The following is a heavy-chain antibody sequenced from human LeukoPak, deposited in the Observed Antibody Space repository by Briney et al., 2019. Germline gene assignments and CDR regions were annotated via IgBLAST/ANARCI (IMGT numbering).Heavy chain of an antibody. Sequence: PGGSLRLPCAASGLTFSSYSMNWLRQAPRKGLEWVSYISSSSSSIYYADSVKGRFTISRDNAKNSLYLQMNSLRAEDTAVYYCARDPYGARSEPDYWGQGTLVTVSS. CDR3: ARDPYGARSEPDY. J-gene: IGHJ4*02. CDR1: GLTFSSYS. V-gene: IGHV3-48*01. D-gene: IGHD4-17*01. CDR2: ISSSSSSI.